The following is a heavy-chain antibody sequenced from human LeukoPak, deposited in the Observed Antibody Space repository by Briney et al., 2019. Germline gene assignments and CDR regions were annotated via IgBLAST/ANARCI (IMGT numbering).Heavy chain of an antibody. J-gene: IGHJ4*02. CDR3: AKDLSALVVPADYYFDY. CDR1: GLTFSSYS. D-gene: IGHD2-2*01. V-gene: IGHV3-21*04. CDR2: ISSTSRYI. Sequence: KAGGSLRLSCAASGLTFSSYSMNWVRQAPGKGLEWVSSISSTSRYIYYADSVKGRFTISRDNSKNTLYLQMNSLRAEDTAVYYCAKDLSALVVPADYYFDYWGQGTLVTVSS.